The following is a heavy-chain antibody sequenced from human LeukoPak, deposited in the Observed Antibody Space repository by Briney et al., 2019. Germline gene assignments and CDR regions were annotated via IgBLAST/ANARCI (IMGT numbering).Heavy chain of an antibody. V-gene: IGHV4-59*08. J-gene: IGHJ4*02. Sequence: SETLSLTCTVSGGSISSYYWSWIRQPPGKGLEWIGYIYYSGSTNYNPSLKSRVTISVDTSKNQFSLKLSSVTAADTAVYYCARQRVYCSGGSCYYFDYWGQGTLVTVSS. CDR2: IYYSGST. D-gene: IGHD2-15*01. CDR3: ARQRVYCSGGSCYYFDY. CDR1: GGSISSYY.